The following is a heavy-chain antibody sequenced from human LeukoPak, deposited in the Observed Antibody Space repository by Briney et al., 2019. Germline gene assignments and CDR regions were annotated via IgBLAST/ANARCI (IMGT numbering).Heavy chain of an antibody. CDR2: IIPILSIA. J-gene: IGHJ4*02. V-gene: IGHV1-69*04. CDR1: GGTLSSYA. D-gene: IGHD2-2*02. Sequence: SVKVSCKASGGTLSSYAIGWVRQARGQGLEWMGRIIPILSIANDAQKFQATVTITADKSTSTAYMELSSLRSEDTAVYYCARDSPYCSSTSCYNFDYWGQGTLVTVSS. CDR3: ARDSPYCSSTSCYNFDY.